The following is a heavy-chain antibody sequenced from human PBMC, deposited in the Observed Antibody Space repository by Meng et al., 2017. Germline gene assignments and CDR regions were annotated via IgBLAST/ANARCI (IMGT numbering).Heavy chain of an antibody. CDR3: VKDGWGGTFDG. J-gene: IGHJ3*01. CDR1: GFTFSSYA. Sequence: GESLKISCAASGFTFSSYAMHWVRQAPGKGLEWVSIITGGGKIKYYADSVKGRFTVSRDNSKSALNLQMNSLRGEDTAEYYCVKDGWGGTFDGWGQGTRVTVSS. D-gene: IGHD1-14*01. CDR2: ITGGGKIK. V-gene: IGHV3-30*07.